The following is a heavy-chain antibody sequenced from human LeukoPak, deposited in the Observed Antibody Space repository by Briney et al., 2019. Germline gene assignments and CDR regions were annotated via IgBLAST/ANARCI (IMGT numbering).Heavy chain of an antibody. CDR1: GFTFGDYA. D-gene: IGHD3-10*01. CDR3: TRDHIGHYYGSGRSYYMDV. J-gene: IGHJ6*03. CDR2: IRSKTYGGTT. V-gene: IGHV3-49*04. Sequence: PGGSLRLSRTASGFTFGDYAMSGVRQAPGKGLEWVGFIRSKTYGGTTEYAASVKGRFTISRDDSKSIAYLQMNSLKTEDTAVYYCTRDHIGHYYGSGRSYYMDVWGKGTTVTISS.